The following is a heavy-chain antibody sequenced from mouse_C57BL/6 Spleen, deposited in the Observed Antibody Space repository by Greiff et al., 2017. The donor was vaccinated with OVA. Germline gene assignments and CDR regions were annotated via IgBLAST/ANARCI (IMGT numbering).Heavy chain of an antibody. J-gene: IGHJ2*01. CDR2: IYPGDGDT. D-gene: IGHD1-1*02. CDR3: ARRGSQYYFDY. Sequence: VQLQQSGAELVKPGASVKISCKASGYAFSTSCMNWVKQRPGKGLEWIGQIYPGDGDTNYNGKFKGKATLTADKSSSTAYMQLSSLTSEDSAVYFCARRGSQYYFDYWGQGTTLTVSS. CDR1: GYAFSTSC. V-gene: IGHV1-80*01.